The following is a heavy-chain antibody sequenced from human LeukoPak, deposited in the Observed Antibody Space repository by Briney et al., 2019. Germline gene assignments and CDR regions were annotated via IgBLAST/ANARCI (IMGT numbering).Heavy chain of an antibody. CDR3: ATRADWFDP. V-gene: IGHV4-59*12. Sequence: PSETLSLTCSVSGDSITSYYWSWIRQPPGRGLEWIGYVFHSGVTNYNPSLKSRVTLSLDTSKNQFSLKLKSVTAADTAVYFSATRADWFDPWGQGTLVTVSS. CDR1: GDSITSYY. J-gene: IGHJ5*02. CDR2: VFHSGVT.